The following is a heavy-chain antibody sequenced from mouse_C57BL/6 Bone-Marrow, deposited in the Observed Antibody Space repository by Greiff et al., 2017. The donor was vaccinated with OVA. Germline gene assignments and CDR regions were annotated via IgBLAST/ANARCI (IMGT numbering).Heavy chain of an antibody. CDR1: GYTFTDYY. CDR3: ARINWDGAWFAY. CDR2: INPYNGGT. V-gene: IGHV1-19*01. Sequence: EVQLQQSGPVLVKPGASVKMSCKASGYTFTDYYMNWVKQSHGKSLEWIGVINPYNGGTSYNQKFKGKATLTVDKSSSTAYMELNSLTSEDSAVYYCARINWDGAWFAYWGQGTLVTVSA. J-gene: IGHJ3*01. D-gene: IGHD4-1*02.